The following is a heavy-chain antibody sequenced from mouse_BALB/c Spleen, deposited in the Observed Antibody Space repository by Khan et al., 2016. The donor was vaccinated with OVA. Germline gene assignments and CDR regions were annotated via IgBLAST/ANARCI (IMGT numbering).Heavy chain of an antibody. CDR3: ARRGNYVWYFDV. CDR1: GFNIKDTY. D-gene: IGHD2-1*01. CDR2: IDPANGNT. V-gene: IGHV14-3*02. J-gene: IGHJ1*01. Sequence: VQLQQSGAELVKPGASVKLSCTASGFNIKDTYMHWVKQRPEQGLEWIGRIDPANGNTKYDPKFQGKATITADTSSNTAYLQLSSLTSEDTAVYYCARRGNYVWYFDVWGAGTTVTVSS.